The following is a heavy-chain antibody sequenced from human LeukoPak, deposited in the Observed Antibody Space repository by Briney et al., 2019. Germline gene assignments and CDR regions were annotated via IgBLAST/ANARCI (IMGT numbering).Heavy chain of an antibody. CDR2: IYYSGST. Sequence: SETLSLTCTVSGGSISSSTYYWGWIRQPPVKGLEWIVIIYYSGSTYYNPSLKSRVTISVDTSKNQFSLKLSSVTAADTAMYYCARQDYASGWFGHWGQGALVTVSS. V-gene: IGHV4-39*01. CDR1: GGSISSSTYY. CDR3: ARQDYASGWFGH. J-gene: IGHJ5*02. D-gene: IGHD2-2*01.